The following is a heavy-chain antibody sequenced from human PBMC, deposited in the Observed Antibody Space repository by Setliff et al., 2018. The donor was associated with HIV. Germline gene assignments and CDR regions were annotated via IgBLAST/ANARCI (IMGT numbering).Heavy chain of an antibody. J-gene: IGHJ2*01. CDR3: ARSGVVGSSWSWYFDL. CDR1: GGSFSGYY. CDR2: INHSGST. Sequence: PSETLSLTCAVYGGSFSGYYWSWIRQPPGKGLEWIGEINHSGSTNYNPSLKSRVTISVDTSKNQFSLKLSSVTAADTAVYSCARSGVVGSSWSWYFDLWGRGTQVTVSS. V-gene: IGHV4-34*01. D-gene: IGHD6-13*01.